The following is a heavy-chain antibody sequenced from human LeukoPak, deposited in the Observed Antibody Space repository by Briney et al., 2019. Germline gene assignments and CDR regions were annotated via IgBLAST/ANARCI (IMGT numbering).Heavy chain of an antibody. J-gene: IGHJ5*02. CDR2: IIPIFGTA. D-gene: IGHD6-13*01. CDR1: GGTFSSYA. V-gene: IGHV1-69*05. Sequence: SVKVTCKASGGTFSSYAISWVRQAPGQGLEWMGGIIPIFGTANYAQKFQGRVTITTDESTSTAYMELSSLRSEDTAVYYCARHSSSHDWFDPWGQGTLVTVSS. CDR3: ARHSSSHDWFDP.